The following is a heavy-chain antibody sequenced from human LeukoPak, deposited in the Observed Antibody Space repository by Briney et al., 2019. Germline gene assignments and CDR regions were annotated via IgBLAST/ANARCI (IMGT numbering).Heavy chain of an antibody. CDR2: IKQDGSEK. CDR1: GFTFSSYW. V-gene: IGHV3-7*01. Sequence: GGSLRLSCAASGFTFSSYWMSWVRQAPGKGLEWVANIKQDGSEKYYVDSVKGRFTISRDNAKNSLYLQMNSLRAEDTAVYYCARDRGYSGYVKGYYFDYWGQGTLVTVSS. J-gene: IGHJ4*02. D-gene: IGHD5-12*01. CDR3: ARDRGYSGYVKGYYFDY.